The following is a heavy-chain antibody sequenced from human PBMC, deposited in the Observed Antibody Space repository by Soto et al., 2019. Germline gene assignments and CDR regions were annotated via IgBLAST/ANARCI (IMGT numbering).Heavy chain of an antibody. CDR2: FFYASGNT. Sequence: SETLSLTCTVSGASISSVDYYWGWIRQPPGKGLEWIGNFFYASGNTYYNSSLKSRVTIFVDTSKNQFSLNVTSVTAADTGVYFCPRPQRTKRPAAALDYWGQGALVTVSS. V-gene: IGHV4-39*01. CDR1: GASISSVDYY. D-gene: IGHD2-2*01. CDR3: PRPQRTKRPAAALDY. J-gene: IGHJ4*02.